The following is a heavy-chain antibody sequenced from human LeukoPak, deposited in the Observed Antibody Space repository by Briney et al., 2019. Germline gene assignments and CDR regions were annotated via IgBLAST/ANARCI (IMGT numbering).Heavy chain of an antibody. CDR1: GFTFSGYG. D-gene: IGHD5-18*01. Sequence: GGSLRLSCAASGFTFSGYGMHWVRQAPGKGLEWVAVLSYDGNSKFYADSVKGRFTISGDNSKNTLYLQMNSLRAEDTAVYYCAKLRVSGYTYGYGLDVWGQGTTVTVSS. CDR3: AKLRVSGYTYGYGLDV. J-gene: IGHJ6*02. CDR2: LSYDGNSK. V-gene: IGHV3-30*18.